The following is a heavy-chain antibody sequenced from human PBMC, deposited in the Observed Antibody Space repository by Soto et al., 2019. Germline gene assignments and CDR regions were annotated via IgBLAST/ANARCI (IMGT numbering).Heavy chain of an antibody. J-gene: IGHJ4*02. CDR1: GGSISSSSYY. CDR2: IYYSGNA. CDR3: ARGLLSGSPYSGGWYYFDS. Sequence: PSETLSLTCTVSGGSISSSSYYWGWIRQPPGKGLEWIGSIYYSGNAYYNPSLKRRVTISVDTAKNQFSLKLSSVTAADTAVYYCARGLLSGSPYSGGWYYFDSWGQGTMVTVSS. V-gene: IGHV4-39*01. D-gene: IGHD1-26*01.